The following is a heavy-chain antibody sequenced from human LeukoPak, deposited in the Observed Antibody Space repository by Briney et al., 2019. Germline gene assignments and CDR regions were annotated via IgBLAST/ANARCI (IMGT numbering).Heavy chain of an antibody. CDR3: ARLWVAGSDAFDI. J-gene: IGHJ3*02. D-gene: IGHD3-10*01. CDR1: GYTFTSYY. CDR2: IDPSGGST. Sequence: ASVKVSCKASGYTFTSYYMHWVRQAPGQGLEWMGIIDPSGGSTSYAQKFQGRVTMTRDMSTSTVYMELSSLRSEDTAVYYCARLWVAGSDAFDIWGQGTMVTVSS. V-gene: IGHV1-46*01.